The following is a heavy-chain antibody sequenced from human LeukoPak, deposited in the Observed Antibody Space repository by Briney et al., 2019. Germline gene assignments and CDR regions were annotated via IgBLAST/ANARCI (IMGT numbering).Heavy chain of an antibody. Sequence: SETLSLTCTVSGGSISSSSYYWGWIRQPPGRGLEWIGSTYYSGSTYYNPSLKSRVTISVDTSKNQFSLKLSSVTAADTAVYYCARDVVYYYGSGTNWGQGTLVTVSS. CDR2: TYYSGST. CDR1: GGSISSSSYY. CDR3: ARDVVYYYGSGTN. D-gene: IGHD3-10*01. V-gene: IGHV4-39*07. J-gene: IGHJ4*02.